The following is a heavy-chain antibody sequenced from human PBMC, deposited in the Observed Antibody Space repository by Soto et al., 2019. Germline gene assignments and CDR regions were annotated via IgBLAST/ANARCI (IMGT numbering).Heavy chain of an antibody. V-gene: IGHV3-30*18. Sequence: QVQLVESGGGVVQPGRSLRLSCAASGFTFSSYGMHWVRQAPGKGLEWVAVISYDGSNKYYADSVKGRFTISRDNSKNTLHLQMNSLRAEDTAVYYCAKETYSGPLDYWCQGTLVTVSS. CDR3: AKETYSGPLDY. CDR1: GFTFSSYG. CDR2: ISYDGSNK. J-gene: IGHJ4*02. D-gene: IGHD2-15*01.